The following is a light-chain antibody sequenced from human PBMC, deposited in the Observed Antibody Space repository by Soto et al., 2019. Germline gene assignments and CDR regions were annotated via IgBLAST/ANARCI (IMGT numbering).Light chain of an antibody. CDR1: QSVSSY. Sequence: EIVLPNSQATLFLSPGERAPLSSRASQSVSSYLAWYQQKPGQAPRLLIYDASNRATGIPARFSGSGSGTDFTLTISSLEPEDFAVYYCQQRSNFGQGTKLEIK. V-gene: IGKV3-11*01. CDR3: QQRSN. CDR2: DAS. J-gene: IGKJ2*01.